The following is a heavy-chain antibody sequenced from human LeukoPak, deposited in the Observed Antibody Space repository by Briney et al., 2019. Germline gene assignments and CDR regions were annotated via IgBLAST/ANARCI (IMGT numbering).Heavy chain of an antibody. V-gene: IGHV4-59*12. CDR2: IYNSGST. D-gene: IGHD1-26*01. Sequence: SETLSLTCSVSGGSISNYYWSWIRQSPGKGPEWIGYIYNSGSTNYNPSLKSRVTISLDTSKKQFSLKLSSVTAADTAVYYCARELVGANPHWFDPWGQGTLVTVSS. CDR1: GGSISNYY. J-gene: IGHJ5*02. CDR3: ARELVGANPHWFDP.